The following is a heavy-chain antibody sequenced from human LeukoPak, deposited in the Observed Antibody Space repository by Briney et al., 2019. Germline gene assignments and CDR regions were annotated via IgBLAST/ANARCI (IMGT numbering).Heavy chain of an antibody. V-gene: IGHV3-30*02. CDR3: AKDLRAWPDAFDI. CDR2: IRYDGSNK. D-gene: IGHD5-24*01. CDR1: GFTFSSYG. Sequence: PGGSLRLSCAASGFTFSSYGMHWVRQAPGKGLEWVAFIRYDGSNKYYADSVKGRFTISRDNSKNTLYLQMNSLRAEDTAVYYCAKDLRAWPDAFDIWGQGTMVTVSS. J-gene: IGHJ3*02.